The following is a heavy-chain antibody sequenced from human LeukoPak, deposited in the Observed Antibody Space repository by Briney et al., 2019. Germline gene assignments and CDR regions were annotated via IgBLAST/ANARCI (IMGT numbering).Heavy chain of an antibody. CDR1: GFTFSSYA. J-gene: IGHJ6*04. CDR2: ISYDGSNK. V-gene: IGHV3-30*04. Sequence: GGSLRLSCAASGFTFSSYAMHWVRQAPGKGLEWVAVISYDGSNKYYADSVKGRFTISRDNSKNTLYLQMNSLRAEDTAVYYCARGGDYGGGYYYYYDMDVWGKGTTVTVSS. CDR3: ARGGDYGGGYYYYYDMDV. D-gene: IGHD4-17*01.